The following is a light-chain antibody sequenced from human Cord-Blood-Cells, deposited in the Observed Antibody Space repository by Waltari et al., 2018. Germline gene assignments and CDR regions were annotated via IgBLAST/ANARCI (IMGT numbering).Light chain of an antibody. CDR3: QQRSNWLT. CDR2: DAS. CDR1: QSVSSY. Sequence: IVLTQSPVTMSLSPGQRATLSCRPSQSVSSYLAWYQQKPGQAPRLLIYDASNRATGIPARFSGSGSGTDFTLTISSLEPEDFAVYYCQQRSNWLTFGPGTKVDIK. J-gene: IGKJ3*01. V-gene: IGKV3-11*01.